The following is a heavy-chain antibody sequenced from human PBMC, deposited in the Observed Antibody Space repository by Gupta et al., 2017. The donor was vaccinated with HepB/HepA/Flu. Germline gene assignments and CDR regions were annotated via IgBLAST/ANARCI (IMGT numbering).Heavy chain of an antibody. Sequence: QVQLVESGGGVVQPGRSLRLSCAASGFTFSSYAMHWVRPAPGKGLAWVAVISYDGSNKYYADSVKGRFTISRDNSKNTLYLQMNSLRAEDTAVYYCARDHFNCSSTSCYHRRLNYYGMDVWGQGTTVTVSS. D-gene: IGHD2-2*01. CDR2: ISYDGSNK. CDR3: ARDHFNCSSTSCYHRRLNYYGMDV. CDR1: GFTFSSYA. V-gene: IGHV3-30-3*01. J-gene: IGHJ6*02.